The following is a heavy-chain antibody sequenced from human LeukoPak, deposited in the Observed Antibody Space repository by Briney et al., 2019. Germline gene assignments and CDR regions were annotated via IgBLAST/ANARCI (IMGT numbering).Heavy chain of an antibody. V-gene: IGHV4-59*01. CDR2: IYYSGST. CDR1: GGSISSYY. J-gene: IGHJ6*02. D-gene: IGHD3-10*01. Sequence: SETLSLTCTVSGGSISSYYWSWIRQPPGKGLEWIGYIYYSGSTNYNPSLKSRVTISVDTSKNQFSLKLSSVTAADTAVYYCARGSSLWPNYYYYYYGMDVWGQGTTVTVSS. CDR3: ARGSSLWPNYYYYYYGMDV.